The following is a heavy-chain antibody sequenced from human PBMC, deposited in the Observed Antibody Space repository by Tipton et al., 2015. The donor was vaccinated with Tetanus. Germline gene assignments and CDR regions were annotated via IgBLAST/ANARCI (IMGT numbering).Heavy chain of an antibody. CDR2: IYHSGST. Sequence: TLSLTCAVSGYSISSGYYWGWIRQPPGKGLEWIGSIYHSGSTYYNPSLKSRVTISVDTSKNQFSLKLSSVTAADTAVYYCARGFQFDDSSGYRDYWGQGTLVTVSS. CDR1: GYSISSGYY. J-gene: IGHJ4*02. CDR3: ARGFQFDDSSGYRDY. D-gene: IGHD3-22*01. V-gene: IGHV4-38-2*01.